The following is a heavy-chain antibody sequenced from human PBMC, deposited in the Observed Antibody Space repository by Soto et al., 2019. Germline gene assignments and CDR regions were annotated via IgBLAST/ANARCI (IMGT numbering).Heavy chain of an antibody. CDR1: GFSFGSYS. V-gene: IGHV3-23*01. CDR2: IIGSGGRT. J-gene: IGHJ4*02. Sequence: GGSLRLSCAASGFSFGSYSMSWVRQAPGKGLEWVSHIIGSGGRTYYADSVKGRFTISRDNSKNTLYLQMNSLRAEDTAVYYCARDVASQSHTEFDYWGQGTLVTV. D-gene: IGHD2-21*01. CDR3: ARDVASQSHTEFDY.